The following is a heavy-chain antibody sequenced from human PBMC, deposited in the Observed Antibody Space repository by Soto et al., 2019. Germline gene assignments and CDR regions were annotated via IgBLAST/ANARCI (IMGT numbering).Heavy chain of an antibody. CDR3: ARDITQTYCSGGSCYGAGGFDY. J-gene: IGHJ4*02. D-gene: IGHD2-15*01. V-gene: IGHV4-31*03. Sequence: SETLSLTCTVSGGSISSGGYYWSWLRQHPGKGREWIGYIYYSGSTYYNPSIMSRVTISVDTSKNQFSLKLSSVTAADTAVYYCARDITQTYCSGGSCYGAGGFDYWGQGTLVTVSS. CDR1: GGSISSGGYY. CDR2: IYYSGST.